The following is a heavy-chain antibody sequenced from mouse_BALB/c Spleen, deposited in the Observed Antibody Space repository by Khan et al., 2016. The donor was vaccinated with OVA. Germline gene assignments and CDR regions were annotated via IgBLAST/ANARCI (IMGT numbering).Heavy chain of an antibody. D-gene: IGHD1-3*01. CDR3: ARLEDI. CDR1: GFSLTSYG. V-gene: IGHV2-9*02. Sequence: VELVESGPGLVAPSQSLSITCTVSGFSLTSYGVHWVRQPPGKGLEWLGVIWAGGSTNYNSALMSRLSISKDNSKSQVFVKMNSPQTGDTSMYYCARLEDIWGQGTTLTVSS. CDR2: IWAGGST. J-gene: IGHJ2*01.